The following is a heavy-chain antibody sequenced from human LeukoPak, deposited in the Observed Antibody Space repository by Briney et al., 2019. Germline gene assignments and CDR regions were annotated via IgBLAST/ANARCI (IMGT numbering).Heavy chain of an antibody. CDR2: IYTSGST. D-gene: IGHD3-22*01. CDR1: GGSISSYY. J-gene: IGHJ4*02. Sequence: SETLSLTCTVSGGSISSYYWSWIRQPPVKGLEWIGYIYTSGSTNYNPSLKSRVTISVDTSKNQFSLKLSSVTAADTAVYYCARESSTYYYDSSGYYFDYWGQGTLVTVSS. CDR3: ARESSTYYYDSSGYYFDY. V-gene: IGHV4-4*09.